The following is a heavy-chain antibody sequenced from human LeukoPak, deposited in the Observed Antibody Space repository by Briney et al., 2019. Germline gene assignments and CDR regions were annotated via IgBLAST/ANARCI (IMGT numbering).Heavy chain of an antibody. Sequence: PSETLSLTCTISGGSINNSYWTWIRQPPGKGLEWIGHIYYSGSTNYSPSLKSRVTISVDTSKNQFSLKLSSVTAADTAVYYCARLSSLANIAARGRTWLDPWGQGSLVTVSS. CDR3: ARLSSLANIAARGRTWLDP. D-gene: IGHD6-6*01. CDR1: GGSINNSY. J-gene: IGHJ5*02. CDR2: IYYSGST. V-gene: IGHV4-59*01.